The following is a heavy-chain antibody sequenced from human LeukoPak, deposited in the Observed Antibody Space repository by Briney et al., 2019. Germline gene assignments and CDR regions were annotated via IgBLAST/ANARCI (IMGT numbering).Heavy chain of an antibody. CDR1: GFTFSSYG. D-gene: IGHD3-3*01. J-gene: IGHJ4*02. Sequence: GRSLRLSCAASGFTFSSYGMHWVRQAPGKGLEWVAVIWYDGSNKYYADSVKGRFTISRDNSKNTLYLQMNSLRAEDTAVYYCAKTTSGYSQLMDYWGQGTLVTASS. CDR2: IWYDGSNK. V-gene: IGHV3-33*06. CDR3: AKTTSGYSQLMDY.